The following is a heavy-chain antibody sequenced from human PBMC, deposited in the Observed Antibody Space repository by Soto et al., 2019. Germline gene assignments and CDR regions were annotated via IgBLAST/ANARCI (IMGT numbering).Heavy chain of an antibody. J-gene: IGHJ6*02. CDR3: AKVSAGNYYYGMDV. V-gene: IGHV3-23*01. CDR2: ISGRGGST. Sequence: EVQLLESGGGLVQPGGSLRLSCAASGFTFSSYAMSWVRQVPGKGLEWVSAISGRGGSTYYADSVKGRFTISRDNSKNTLYLQMNSLRAEDTAVYYCAKVSAGNYYYGMDVWGQGTTVTVSS. CDR1: GFTFSSYA. D-gene: IGHD6-13*01.